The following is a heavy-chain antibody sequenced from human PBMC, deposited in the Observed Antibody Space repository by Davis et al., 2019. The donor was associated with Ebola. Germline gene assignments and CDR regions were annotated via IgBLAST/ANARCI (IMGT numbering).Heavy chain of an antibody. CDR3: TRHVSGDFWYFDL. J-gene: IGHJ2*01. D-gene: IGHD4-17*01. V-gene: IGHV3-23*01. Sequence: GESLKISCAASGFTFSSYAMSWVRQAPGKGLEWVSAISGSGGSTYYADSVKGRFTISRDNSKNTVYLQMNSLRAEDTDVYYCTRHVSGDFWYFDLWGRGTLVTVSS. CDR2: ISGSGGST. CDR1: GFTFSSYA.